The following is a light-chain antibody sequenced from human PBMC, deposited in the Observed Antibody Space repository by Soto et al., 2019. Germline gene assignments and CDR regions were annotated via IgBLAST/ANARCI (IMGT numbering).Light chain of an antibody. J-gene: IGLJ1*01. CDR3: QTWGTGIRV. CDR2: VNSDGSH. Sequence: QLVLTQSPSASASMGDSVKLTCTLSSGHSNYAIAWHQQQPEKGPRYLMKVNSDGSHRKGDGIPDRFSGSSSGAQRYLTISSLQSEDKADYYCQTWGTGIRVFGTGTKVTV. CDR1: SGHSNYA. V-gene: IGLV4-69*01.